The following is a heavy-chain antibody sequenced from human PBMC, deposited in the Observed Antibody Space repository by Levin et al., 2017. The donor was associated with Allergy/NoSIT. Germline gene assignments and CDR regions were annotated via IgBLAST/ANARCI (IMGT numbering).Heavy chain of an antibody. CDR1: GGSISSSSYY. CDR2: IYYSGST. CDR3: ARRVGGIAVEHVGRVWFDP. J-gene: IGHJ5*02. D-gene: IGHD6-19*01. V-gene: IGHV4-39*01. Sequence: SETLSLTCTVSGGSISSSSYYWGWIRQPPGKGLEWIGSIYYSGSTYYNPSLKSRVTISVDTSKNQFSLKLSSVTAADTAVYYCARRVGGIAVEHVGRVWFDPWGQGTLVTVSS.